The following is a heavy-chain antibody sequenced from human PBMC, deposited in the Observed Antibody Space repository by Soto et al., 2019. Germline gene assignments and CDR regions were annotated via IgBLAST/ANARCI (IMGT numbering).Heavy chain of an antibody. D-gene: IGHD2-2*01. CDR3: ASSPMPTLFDY. J-gene: IGHJ4*02. CDR2: IIPIFGTA. V-gene: IGHV1-69*13. CDR1: GGTFSSYA. Sequence: SVKVSCKASGGTFSSYAISWVRQAPGQGLEWMGGIIPIFGTANYAQKFQGRVTITADESTSTAYMELSSLKASDTAMYYCASSPMPTLFDYWGQGTLVTVSS.